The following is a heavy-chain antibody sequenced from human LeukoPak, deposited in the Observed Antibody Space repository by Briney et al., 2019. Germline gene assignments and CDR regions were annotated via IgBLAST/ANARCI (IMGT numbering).Heavy chain of an antibody. CDR2: ISDSGGTT. CDR3: AKDRGMFLVGYLDY. CDR1: GFTVSNNY. V-gene: IGHV3-23*01. Sequence: GGSLRLSCAASGFTVSNNYMSWVRQRPGKGLEWVSVISDSGGTTYYADSVKGRFTISRDNSKNTLYLQMNSLRAEDTAVYYCAKDRGMFLVGYLDYWGQGTLVTVSS. D-gene: IGHD2-15*01. J-gene: IGHJ4*02.